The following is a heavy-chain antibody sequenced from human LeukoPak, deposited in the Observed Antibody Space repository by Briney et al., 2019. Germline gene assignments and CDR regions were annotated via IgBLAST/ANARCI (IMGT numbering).Heavy chain of an antibody. CDR3: ASGRDITVAGPGGYFDY. J-gene: IGHJ4*02. D-gene: IGHD6-19*01. CDR2: ISPGGDMR. CDR1: GFTFSDYH. V-gene: IGHV3-11*01. Sequence: GGSLRLSCAASGFTFSDYHMNWIRQAPGKGLEWISYISPGGDMRYFADSVKGRFTISRDNARNSLFLQVNSLTAEDTAVYYCASGRDITVAGPGGYFDYWGQGTLITVSS.